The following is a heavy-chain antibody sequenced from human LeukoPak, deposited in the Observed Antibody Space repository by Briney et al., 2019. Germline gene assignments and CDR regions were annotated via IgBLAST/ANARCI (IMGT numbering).Heavy chain of an antibody. CDR2: ISGSGGRT. D-gene: IGHD3-9*01. CDR3: AKGDFDWDSFDY. V-gene: IGHV3-23*01. CDR1: GFTFSSYA. J-gene: IGHJ4*02. Sequence: GALILPCASAGFTFSSYAMSWLRQAPGKGLELVSAISGSGGRTYYADSVKGRFTISRDNSKNTLYLQMNSLRAEDTAVYYCAKGDFDWDSFDYWGQGTLVTVSS.